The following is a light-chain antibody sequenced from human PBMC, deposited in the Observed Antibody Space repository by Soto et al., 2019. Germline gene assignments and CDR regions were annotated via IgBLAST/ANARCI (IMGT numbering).Light chain of an antibody. J-gene: IGKJ5*01. CDR1: QSVSIK. CDR3: QQLNSYPIT. V-gene: IGKV3-15*01. Sequence: EVVLTQSPSTLSVSPGERSTLSCRASQSVSIKLAWYQQKPGQAPRLLIYDTSTRATGIPARFSGSGSGTEFTLTISSLQPEDFATYYCQQLNSYPITFGQGTRLEIK. CDR2: DTS.